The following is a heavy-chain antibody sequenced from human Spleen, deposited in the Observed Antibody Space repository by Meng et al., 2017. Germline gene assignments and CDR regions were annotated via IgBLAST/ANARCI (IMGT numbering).Heavy chain of an antibody. D-gene: IGHD2-2*01. J-gene: IGHJ5*02. V-gene: IGHV4-34*01. CDR3: AREIIVVVPAASYAFDP. CDR2: INHSGST. Sequence: QQRGARLLVPRETLSLPCAVYGGSFSGYYWRWIRQPPGKGLEWIGEINHSGSTNYNPSLKSRVTISVDTSKNQFSLKLSSVTAADTAVYYCAREIIVVVPAASYAFDPWGQGTLVTVSS. CDR1: GGSFSGYY.